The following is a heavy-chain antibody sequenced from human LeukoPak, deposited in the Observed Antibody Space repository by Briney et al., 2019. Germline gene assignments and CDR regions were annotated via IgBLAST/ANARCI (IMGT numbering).Heavy chain of an antibody. D-gene: IGHD1-1*01. CDR1: LDSTTSNF. Sequence: SETLSLTCTVSLDSTTSNFWSWVRQPPGKGLEWIGEIHRSGSPNYNPSLQSRVTISIDRSRNQIALELSSVTAADTAVYYCARDFLPLTTRSTPNWFDPWGQGTLVTVSS. CDR2: IHRSGSP. CDR3: ARDFLPLTTRSTPNWFDP. V-gene: IGHV4-4*02. J-gene: IGHJ5*02.